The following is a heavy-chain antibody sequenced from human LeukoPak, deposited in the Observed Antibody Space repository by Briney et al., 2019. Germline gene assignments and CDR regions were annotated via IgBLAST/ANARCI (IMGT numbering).Heavy chain of an antibody. CDR3: TSALNLVLGELLGY. CDR1: GFIFSKAW. V-gene: IGHV3-15*01. Sequence: SGGSLRLSCAASGFIFSKAWMAWVRQAPGKGLEWVGHKTEAEDGTTDYAAPVEGRFTISRDDAKSTLYLQMNGLNTEDTAVYFCTSALNLVLGELLGYWGQGTLVTVSS. J-gene: IGHJ4*02. CDR2: KTEAEDGTT. D-gene: IGHD3-16*01.